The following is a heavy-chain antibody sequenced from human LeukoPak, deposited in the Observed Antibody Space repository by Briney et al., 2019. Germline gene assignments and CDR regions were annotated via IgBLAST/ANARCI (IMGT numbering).Heavy chain of an antibody. J-gene: IGHJ4*02. V-gene: IGHV3-49*03. Sequence: GGSLRLSCTISGFTFRHYGLTWFRQAPGKGLEWVGYIQSEGGGGTTRYAAAVVGRFIISRDDSKSVAFLQMNSLKIDGTGVYYCARDVGGRTPFRFWGQGTMVAVSS. CDR3: ARDVGGRTPFRF. CDR2: IQSEGGGGTT. D-gene: IGHD2-15*01. CDR1: GFTFRHYG.